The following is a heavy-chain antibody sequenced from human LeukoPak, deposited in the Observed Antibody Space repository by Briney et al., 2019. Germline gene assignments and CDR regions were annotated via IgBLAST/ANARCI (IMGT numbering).Heavy chain of an antibody. Sequence: SETLSLTCTVSGGSISSSSYYWGWIRQPPGKGLEWIGNIYYNGGSYYNSSLKSRVTISIHTSKNQFSLKLTSVTAADTAVYYCAREIVGIPWVDYWGQGTLVTVSS. CDR1: GGSISSSSYY. CDR2: IYYNGGS. D-gene: IGHD1-26*01. V-gene: IGHV4-39*07. J-gene: IGHJ4*02. CDR3: AREIVGIPWVDY.